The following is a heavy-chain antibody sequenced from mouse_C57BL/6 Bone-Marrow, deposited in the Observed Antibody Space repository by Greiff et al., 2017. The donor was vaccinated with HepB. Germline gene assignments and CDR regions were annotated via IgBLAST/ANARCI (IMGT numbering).Heavy chain of an antibody. CDR2: IRSKSNNYAT. D-gene: IGHD1-1*01. CDR3: VRHEGYGTGFDY. CDR1: GFSFNTYA. Sequence: EVNLVESGGGLVQPKGSLKLSCAASGFSFNTYAMNWVRQAPGKGLEWVARIRSKSNNYATYYADSVKDRFTISRDDSESMLYLQMNNLKTEDTAMYYCVRHEGYGTGFDYWGRGTTLTVSS. J-gene: IGHJ2*01. V-gene: IGHV10-1*01.